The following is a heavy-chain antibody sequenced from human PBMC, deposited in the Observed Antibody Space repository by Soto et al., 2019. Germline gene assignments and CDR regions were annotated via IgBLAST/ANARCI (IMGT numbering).Heavy chain of an antibody. CDR3: ARDREPITMFRGVGWFDP. Sequence: PSETLSLTCTVSGGSISSGGYYWSWIRQHPGKGLEWIGYIYYSGSTYYNPSLKSRVTISVDTSKNQFSLKLSSVTAADTALFYCARDREPITMFRGVGWFDPWGQGTLVTVSS. CDR2: IYYSGST. CDR1: GGSISSGGYY. J-gene: IGHJ5*02. V-gene: IGHV4-31*03. D-gene: IGHD3-10*01.